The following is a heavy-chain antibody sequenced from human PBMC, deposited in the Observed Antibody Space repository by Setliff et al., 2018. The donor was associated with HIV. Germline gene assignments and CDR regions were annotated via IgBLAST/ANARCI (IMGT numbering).Heavy chain of an antibody. CDR1: GGSFSGYY. CDR2: INHDRTT. J-gene: IGHJ6*03. D-gene: IGHD3-3*01. Sequence: SETLSLTCAVYGGSFSGYYWSWIRQPPGKGLEWIGEINHDRTTNYNPSLKSRVTISVDTSKDQFPLTLNSVTAADTAVYYCARGSRHLTIFGVVFKTNYYFMDVWGKGTTVTVSS. CDR3: ARGSRHLTIFGVVFKTNYYFMDV. V-gene: IGHV4-34*01.